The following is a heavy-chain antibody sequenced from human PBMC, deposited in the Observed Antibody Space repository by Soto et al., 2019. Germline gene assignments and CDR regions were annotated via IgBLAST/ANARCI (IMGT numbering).Heavy chain of an antibody. J-gene: IGHJ6*02. D-gene: IGHD5-18*01. CDR1: GGTFSSYA. V-gene: IGHV1-69*13. Sequence: SVKVSCKASGGTFSSYAISWVRQAPGQGLEWMGGIIPIFGTANYAQKFQGRVTITADESTGTAYMELSSLRSEDTAVYYCARVVDTAMVTPGMDVWGQGTTVTVSS. CDR2: IIPIFGTA. CDR3: ARVVDTAMVTPGMDV.